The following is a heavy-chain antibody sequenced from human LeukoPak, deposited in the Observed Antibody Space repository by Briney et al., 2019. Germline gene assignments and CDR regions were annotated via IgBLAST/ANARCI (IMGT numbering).Heavy chain of an antibody. CDR3: ARRSGSYYFGMGGYFDY. CDR1: GGSFSGYY. D-gene: IGHD1-26*01. J-gene: IGHJ4*02. V-gene: IGHV4-34*01. CDR2: INHSGST. Sequence: SETLSLTCAVYGGSFSGYYWSWIRQPPGKGLEWIGEINHSGSTNYNPSLKSRVTIPVDTSKNQFSLKLSSVTAADTAVYYCARRSGSYYFGMGGYFDYWGQGTLVTVSS.